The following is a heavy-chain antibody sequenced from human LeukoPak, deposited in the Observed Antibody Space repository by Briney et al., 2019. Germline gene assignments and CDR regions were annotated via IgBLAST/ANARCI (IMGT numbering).Heavy chain of an antibody. CDR3: ASWPPFTWIGIDY. CDR2: IYYSGST. J-gene: IGHJ4*02. D-gene: IGHD5-12*01. V-gene: IGHV4-30-4*01. Sequence: SQTLSLTCTVSGGSLSSGDYYWSWIRQPPGKGLEWIGYIYYSGSTYYNPSLKSRFTISVDTSKNQFSLKLSSVTAADTAVYYCASWPPFTWIGIDYWGQGTLVTVSS. CDR1: GGSLSSGDYY.